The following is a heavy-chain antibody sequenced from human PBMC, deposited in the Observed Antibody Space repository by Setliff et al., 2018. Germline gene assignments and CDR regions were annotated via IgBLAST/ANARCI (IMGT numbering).Heavy chain of an antibody. CDR3: ARINFYVSSGYYYAPDF. CDR1: GYTFNNYG. J-gene: IGHJ4*02. Sequence: ASVQVSCKASGYTFNNYGITWVRQAPGQGLEWMGWINNYSFKTTYPQEFLDRVTVTTDTSATTAYMELKNLRSDDTAVYYCARINFYVSSGYYYAPDFWGQGTRVTVPQ. V-gene: IGHV1-18*01. D-gene: IGHD3-22*01. CDR2: INNYSFKT.